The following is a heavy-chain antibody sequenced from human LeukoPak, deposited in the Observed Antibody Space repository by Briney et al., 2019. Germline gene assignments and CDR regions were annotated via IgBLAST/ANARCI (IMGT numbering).Heavy chain of an antibody. CDR2: ISGSGGST. D-gene: IGHD3-22*01. J-gene: IGHJ4*02. Sequence: GGSLRLSCAASGFTFSSYAMSWVRQAPGKGLEWVSAISGSGGSTYYADSVKGRFTISRDNSKNTLYLQMNSLRAEDTAAYYCAKDMVEDSSGYFFDYWGQGTLVTVSS. V-gene: IGHV3-23*01. CDR1: GFTFSSYA. CDR3: AKDMVEDSSGYFFDY.